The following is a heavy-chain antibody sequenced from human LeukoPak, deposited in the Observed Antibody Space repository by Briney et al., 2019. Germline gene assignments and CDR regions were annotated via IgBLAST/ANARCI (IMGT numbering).Heavy chain of an antibody. V-gene: IGHV3-33*01. J-gene: IGHJ4*02. CDR2: IWPDGSNK. CDR3: ARDSPQGQGVDY. CDR1: GFTFSTYG. Sequence: GGSLRLSCAASGFTFSTYGIHWVRQAPGKGLEWVAVIWPDGSNKYYGDSVKGRFTISRDNSKNTLYLQMNSLRAEDTAVYYCARDSPQGQGVDYWGQGTLVTVSS.